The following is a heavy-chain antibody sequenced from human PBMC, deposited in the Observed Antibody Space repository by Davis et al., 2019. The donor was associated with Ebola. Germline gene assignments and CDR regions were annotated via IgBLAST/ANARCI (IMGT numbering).Heavy chain of an antibody. CDR1: GYRFINHW. CDR3: ARQRSIRSGGMDV. CDR2: ISPDTSDT. Sequence: GESLKISCKGSGYRFINHWIAWVRQMPGKGLEWMGLISPDTSDTRYSPSFRGQVTISADKSINTVYLQWSSLKASDTAMYYCARQRSIRSGGMDVWGQGTTVTVSS. V-gene: IGHV5-51*01. J-gene: IGHJ6*02. D-gene: IGHD6-25*01.